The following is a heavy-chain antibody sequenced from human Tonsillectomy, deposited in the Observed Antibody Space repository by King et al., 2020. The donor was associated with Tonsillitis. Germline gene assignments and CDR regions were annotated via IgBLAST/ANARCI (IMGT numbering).Heavy chain of an antibody. V-gene: IGHV3-74*01. J-gene: IGHJ4*02. CDR2: INSDGSST. Sequence: VQLVESGGGLVQPGGSLRLSCAASGFTFSSYWMHWVRQAPGKGLVWVSRINSDGSSTSYADSVKGRFTISRDNAKNTLYLQMNSLRAEDTAVYYCARGTDGDNEGGDFDYWGQGTLVTVSS. D-gene: IGHD4-17*01. CDR1: GFTFSSYW. CDR3: ARGTDGDNEGGDFDY.